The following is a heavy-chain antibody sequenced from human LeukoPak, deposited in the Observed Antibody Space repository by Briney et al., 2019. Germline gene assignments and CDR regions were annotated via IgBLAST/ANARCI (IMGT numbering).Heavy chain of an antibody. CDR3: ARESNSGYYLSY. J-gene: IGHJ4*02. CDR2: IYNDGRT. CDR1: GFTVTSNY. Sequence: GGSLRLSCAASGFTVTSNYMSWVRQAPGKGLEWVSVIYNDGRTYYADSVKGRFTISRDNSENTLYLQMNSLRAEDTAVYYCARESNSGYYLSYWGQGTLVTVSS. V-gene: IGHV3-66*01. D-gene: IGHD3-22*01.